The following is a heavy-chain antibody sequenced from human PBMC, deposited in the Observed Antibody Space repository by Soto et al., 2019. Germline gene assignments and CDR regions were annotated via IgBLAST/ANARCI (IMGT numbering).Heavy chain of an antibody. V-gene: IGHV3-33*01. J-gene: IGHJ4*02. CDR3: ARAAVAAAGINFDY. D-gene: IGHD6-13*01. CDR2: IWYDGSNK. Sequence: QVQLVESGGGVVQPGRSLRLSYAASGFTFSSYGMHWVRQAPGKGLEWVAVIWYDGSNKYYADSVKGRFTISRDNSKNTLYLQMNSLRAEDTAVYYCARAAVAAAGINFDYWGQGTLVTVSS. CDR1: GFTFSSYG.